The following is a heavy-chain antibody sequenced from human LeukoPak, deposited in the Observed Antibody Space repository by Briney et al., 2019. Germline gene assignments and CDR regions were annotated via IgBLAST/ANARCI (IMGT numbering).Heavy chain of an antibody. CDR3: ARDSFKLGGSGWFHNWFDP. CDR2: IYYSGST. Sequence: SETLSLTCTVSGGSISSSSYYWGWIRQPPGKGLEWIVSIYYSGSTYYNPSLKSRVTISVDTSKNQFSLKLSSVTAADTAVYYCARDSFKLGGSGWFHNWFDPWGQGTLVTVSS. CDR1: GGSISSSSYY. D-gene: IGHD6-19*01. J-gene: IGHJ5*02. V-gene: IGHV4-39*07.